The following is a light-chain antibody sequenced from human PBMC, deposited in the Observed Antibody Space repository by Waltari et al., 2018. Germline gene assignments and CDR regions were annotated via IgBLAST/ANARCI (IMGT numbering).Light chain of an antibody. CDR1: QSVGRS. Sequence: EIVLTQSPGTLSLSPGERATLSCRASQSVGRSLAWYQQKPGQAPRLLIYDASSRAAGTPGRFSGSGSGTDCSLTISSLEPEDFAVYFCQHYVSLPVTFGQGTKVEI. J-gene: IGKJ1*01. CDR3: QHYVSLPVT. CDR2: DAS. V-gene: IGKV3-20*01.